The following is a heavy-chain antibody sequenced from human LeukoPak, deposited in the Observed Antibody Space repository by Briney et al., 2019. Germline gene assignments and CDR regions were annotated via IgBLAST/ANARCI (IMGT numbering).Heavy chain of an antibody. J-gene: IGHJ4*02. Sequence: PSETLSLTCTVSGGSISSYYWSWIRQPPGKGLEWIGSIYYSGSTYYNPSLKSRVTISVDTSKNQFSLKLSSVTAADTAVYYCARGVVYFDYWGQGTLVTVSS. CDR3: ARGVVYFDY. CDR2: IYYSGST. CDR1: GGSISSYY. V-gene: IGHV4-59*12.